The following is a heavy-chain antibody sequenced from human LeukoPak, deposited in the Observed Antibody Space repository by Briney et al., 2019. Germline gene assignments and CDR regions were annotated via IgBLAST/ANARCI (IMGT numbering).Heavy chain of an antibody. V-gene: IGHV3-30*03. CDR2: ISSDGGKK. CDR1: DFTLSSHG. D-gene: IGHD1-26*01. J-gene: IGHJ4*02. Sequence: GGSLRLSCAVSDFTLSSHGMHWVRQAPGKGLEWVAVISSDGGKKSYADSVKGRFTISRDNSKNTLYLQMDSLRVEDTAIYYCARDRAWDYLDSWDQGPLVTVSS. CDR3: ARDRAWDYLDS.